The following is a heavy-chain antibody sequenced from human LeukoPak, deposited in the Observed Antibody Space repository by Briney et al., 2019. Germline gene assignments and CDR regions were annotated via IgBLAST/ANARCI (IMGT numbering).Heavy chain of an antibody. CDR2: INPSGGST. D-gene: IGHD2-2*01. CDR1: GYSFTNYY. V-gene: IGHV1-46*01. Sequence: ASVTVSCKASGYSFTNYYMHWVRQAPGQGLEWMGVINPSGGSTSYAQKFQGRVTMTRDTFTSTVYMELSSLRSEDTAVYYCARYCSSTSCYAEIFDYWGQGTLVTVSS. J-gene: IGHJ4*02. CDR3: ARYCSSTSCYAEIFDY.